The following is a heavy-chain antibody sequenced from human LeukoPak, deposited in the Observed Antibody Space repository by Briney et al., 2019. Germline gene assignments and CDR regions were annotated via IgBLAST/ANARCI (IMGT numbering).Heavy chain of an antibody. CDR1: GHTFSSYG. Sequence: ASVKVSCKASGHTFSSYGFSWVRQAPGQGLEWMGWISAYNGDTKYAQRLQGRVTMTTDTSATTVSMELRSLRSDDTAVYYCARDSSTYSSSWYVLDYWGQGTLVTVSS. CDR3: ARDSSTYSSSWYVLDY. D-gene: IGHD6-13*01. V-gene: IGHV1-18*04. J-gene: IGHJ4*02. CDR2: ISAYNGDT.